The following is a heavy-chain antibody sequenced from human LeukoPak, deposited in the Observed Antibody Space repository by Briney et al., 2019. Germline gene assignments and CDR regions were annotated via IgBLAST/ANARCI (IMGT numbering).Heavy chain of an antibody. CDR3: ARGPSAFGTTIFGVLMGTRFDP. D-gene: IGHD3-3*01. V-gene: IGHV4-59*01. CDR2: TYYSGMT. J-gene: IGHJ5*02. Sequence: SETLSLTSTVSGGSISTNNWNWIRPTPGQELVWIGFTYYSGMTNYNPSLKSRVTISVDVSKNQFSLKLRSVAPADTAVYYCARGPSAFGTTIFGVLMGTRFDPWGQGTLVTVSS. CDR1: GGSISTNN.